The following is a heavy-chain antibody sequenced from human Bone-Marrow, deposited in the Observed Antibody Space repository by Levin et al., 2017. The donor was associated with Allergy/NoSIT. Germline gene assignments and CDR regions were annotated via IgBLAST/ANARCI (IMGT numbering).Heavy chain of an antibody. J-gene: IGHJ4*02. D-gene: IGHD5-18*01. CDR2: INADATST. CDR1: GFSFSRYW. Sequence: GGSLRLSCVASGFSFSRYWMHWVRQVPGKGLVWLSRINADATSTIYADSVRGRFTISRDNAKSMLYLQMDSLRAEDTAVYFCVRVKVDTGHDFMFDSWGQGTRVTVSS. V-gene: IGHV3-74*01. CDR3: VRVKVDTGHDFMFDS.